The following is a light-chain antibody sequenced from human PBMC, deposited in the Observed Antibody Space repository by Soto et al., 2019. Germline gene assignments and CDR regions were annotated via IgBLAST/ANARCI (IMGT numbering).Light chain of an antibody. CDR2: DAS. V-gene: IGKV3-11*01. Sequence: EIVLTQSPATLSLSPGXRATLSCRASQTVRSSYLAWYQQKPGQAPRLLIYDASDRATGIPARFSGSGSGTDFTLTICSLEPEDFAVYYCQQRGDWPLYTFGQGTKVDIK. J-gene: IGKJ2*01. CDR1: QTVRSSY. CDR3: QQRGDWPLYT.